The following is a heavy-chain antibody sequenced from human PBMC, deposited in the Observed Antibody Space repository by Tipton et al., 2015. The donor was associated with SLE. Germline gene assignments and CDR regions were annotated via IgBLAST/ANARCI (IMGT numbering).Heavy chain of an antibody. CDR1: GGSISFDY. CDR3: VRQVSGSLRDAY. J-gene: IGHJ4*02. D-gene: IGHD1-14*01. CDR2: IYSSGAR. V-gene: IGHV4-4*07. Sequence: TLSLTCTVSGGSISFDYWSWIRQSAGRGLEWIGRIYSSGARDYNPSLRSRVTMSIDASQNRVSLRLKSVSAADTAVYYCVRQVSGSLRDAYWGQGTLVTVSS.